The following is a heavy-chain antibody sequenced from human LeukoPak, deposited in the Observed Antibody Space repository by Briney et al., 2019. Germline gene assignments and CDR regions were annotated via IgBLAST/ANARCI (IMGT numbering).Heavy chain of an antibody. J-gene: IGHJ4*02. V-gene: IGHV1-2*06. D-gene: IGHD3-16*02. Sequence: ASVKVSCKASGYTFTGYYMHWVRQAPGQGLEWMGRINRNSGGTNYAQKFQGRVTMTRDTSISTAYMELSRLRSDDTAVYYCASYDYVWGSYRPGVDYWGQGTLVTVSS. CDR2: INRNSGGT. CDR1: GYTFTGYY. CDR3: ASYDYVWGSYRPGVDY.